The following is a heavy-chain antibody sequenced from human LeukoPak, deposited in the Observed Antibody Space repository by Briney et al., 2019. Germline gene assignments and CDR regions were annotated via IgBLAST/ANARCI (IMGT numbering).Heavy chain of an antibody. J-gene: IGHJ4*02. Sequence: GSLRLSCAASGFTFSSYNMNWVRQAPGKGLDWVSYVSGSGNTIYYADSVKGRFTISRDSAKNSLYLQMNSLRAEDTAVYYCARDRNYGGNSDYWGQGTLVTVSS. CDR2: VSGSGNTI. V-gene: IGHV3-48*04. CDR3: ARDRNYGGNSDY. D-gene: IGHD4-23*01. CDR1: GFTFSSYN.